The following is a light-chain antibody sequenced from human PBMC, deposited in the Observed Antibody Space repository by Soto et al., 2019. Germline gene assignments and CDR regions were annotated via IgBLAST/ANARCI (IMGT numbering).Light chain of an antibody. J-gene: IGKJ3*01. Sequence: DIQMTQSPSSLSASVGDRVTITCRASQSISSYLNWYQQKPGKAPKLLIYAASSLQSGVTSRFSGSGSGTDFTLAISSLQPEDFATYYCQQSYSTPFSVGPGTKVDSK. CDR1: QSISSY. CDR2: AAS. V-gene: IGKV1-39*01. CDR3: QQSYSTPFS.